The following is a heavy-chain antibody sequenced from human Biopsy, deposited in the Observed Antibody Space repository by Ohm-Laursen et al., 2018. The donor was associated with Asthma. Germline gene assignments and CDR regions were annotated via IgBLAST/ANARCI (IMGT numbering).Heavy chain of an antibody. CDR1: GFSFSSYS. Sequence: SLRLSCTATGFSFSSYSINWVRQAPGKGLEWLSYITSGSSTIYYADSVKGRSTVSRDNAQNSLYLQMNSLKADDTAVYYCARDPGGSAYYFDYWGQGTLVTVSS. CDR3: ARDPGGSAYYFDY. CDR2: ITSGSSTI. V-gene: IGHV3-48*01. J-gene: IGHJ4*02. D-gene: IGHD3-10*01.